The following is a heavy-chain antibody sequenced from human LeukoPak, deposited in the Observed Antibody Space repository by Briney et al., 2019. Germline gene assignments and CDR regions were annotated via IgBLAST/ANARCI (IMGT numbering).Heavy chain of an antibody. J-gene: IGHJ4*02. D-gene: IGHD6-19*01. CDR1: GGSFNGYC. Sequence: PSETLSLTCAVSGGSFNGYCWGWIRQPAGKRLEWIGRIYSTGSTNYNPSLESRVTMSVDASKKQFSLKLSYVTAADTAVYYCARAVYNRGWYRVDYWGQGTLVTVSS. CDR3: ARAVYNRGWYRVDY. V-gene: IGHV4-4*07. CDR2: IYSTGST.